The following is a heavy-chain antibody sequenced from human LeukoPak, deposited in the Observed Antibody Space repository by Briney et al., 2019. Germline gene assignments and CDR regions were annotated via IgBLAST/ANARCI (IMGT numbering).Heavy chain of an antibody. J-gene: IGHJ6*02. D-gene: IGHD5-12*01. CDR2: INHSGST. Sequence: SETLSLTCTVSGGSISNYFWSWIRQPPGKGLEWIGEINHSGSTNYNPSLKSRVTISVDTSKNQFSLKLSSVTAADTAVYYCARARYSGYHVWGQGTTVTVSS. V-gene: IGHV4-34*01. CDR3: ARARYSGYHV. CDR1: GGSISNYF.